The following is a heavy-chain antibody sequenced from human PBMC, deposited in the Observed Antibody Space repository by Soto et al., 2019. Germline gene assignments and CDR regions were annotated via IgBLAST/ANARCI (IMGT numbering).Heavy chain of an antibody. J-gene: IGHJ4*02. D-gene: IGHD3-10*01. CDR2: IYNSGST. CDR1: GGSISSYY. Sequence: QVQLQESGPGLVKPSETLSLTCTVSGGSISSYYWTWIRQPPGKGLEWIGFIYNSGSTHYNPSLRRRVTISVNTTKYXFSLKLRPVTAADTAVYYCASMGYHYGSGSYPLDYWGQGTLVTVSS. V-gene: IGHV4-4*08. CDR3: ASMGYHYGSGSYPLDY.